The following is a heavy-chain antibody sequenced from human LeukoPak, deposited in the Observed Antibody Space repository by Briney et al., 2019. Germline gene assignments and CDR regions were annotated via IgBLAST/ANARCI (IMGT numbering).Heavy chain of an antibody. CDR3: AGANWGHWYFDL. CDR2: IHYSGST. V-gene: IGHV4-39*01. CDR1: GGSISSSTYY. Sequence: SETLSLTCTVSGGSISSSTYYWDWIRQPPGKGLEYLGSIHYSGSTYYNPSLKSRVTISVDTSKNQFSLRLSSVTASDTAVYYCAGANWGHWYFDLWGRGTLVTVSS. J-gene: IGHJ2*01. D-gene: IGHD7-27*01.